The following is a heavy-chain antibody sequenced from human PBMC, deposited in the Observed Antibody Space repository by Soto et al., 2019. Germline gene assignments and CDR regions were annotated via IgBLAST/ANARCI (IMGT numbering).Heavy chain of an antibody. D-gene: IGHD3-3*01. CDR3: ARLQRVIFGVVK. CDR2: IYYSGST. V-gene: IGHV4-39*01. CDR1: GGSISSSSYY. Sequence: SETLSLTCTVSGGSISSSSYYWGWIRQPPRKGLEWIGSIYYSGSTYYNPSLKSRVTISVDTSKNQFSLKLSSVTAADTAVYYCARLQRVIFGVVKWGQGTLVTVSS. J-gene: IGHJ4*02.